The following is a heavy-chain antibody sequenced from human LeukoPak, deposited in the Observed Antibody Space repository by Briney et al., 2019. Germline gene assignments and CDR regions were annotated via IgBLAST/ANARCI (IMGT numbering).Heavy chain of an antibody. CDR2: ISAYNGNT. Sequence: ASVKVSCKASGYTFTSYGISWVRQAPGQGLEWMGWISAYNGNTNYAQKLQGRVTMTTDTSTSTAYMELRSLRSDDTAVYYCARDIRDIVVVVAATVENYFDYWGQGTLVTVSS. V-gene: IGHV1-18*01. CDR1: GYTFTSYG. J-gene: IGHJ4*02. CDR3: ARDIRDIVVVVAATVENYFDY. D-gene: IGHD2-15*01.